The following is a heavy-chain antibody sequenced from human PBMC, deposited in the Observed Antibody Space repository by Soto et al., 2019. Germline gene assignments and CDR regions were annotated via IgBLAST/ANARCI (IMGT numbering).Heavy chain of an antibody. CDR2: ISYDGSRK. CDR1: GFIFSHYG. V-gene: IGHV3-30*18. Sequence: QVQLVESGGGVVQPGTSLTLSCSASGFIFSHYGMHWVRQAPGKGLEWVSIISYDGSRKHYIDSVKGRFTISSDNSKNTLALQMNSLRAEDTAVYYCAKDIHHGRDIYHYGADYWGQGTLVAVSS. J-gene: IGHJ4*02. D-gene: IGHD5-12*01. CDR3: AKDIHHGRDIYHYGADY.